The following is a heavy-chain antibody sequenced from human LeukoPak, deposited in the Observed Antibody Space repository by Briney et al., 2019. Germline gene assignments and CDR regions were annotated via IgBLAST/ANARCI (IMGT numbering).Heavy chain of an antibody. CDR2: IYPGDSGI. D-gene: IGHD6-19*01. CDR3: ARHLTYASAWYCPDS. CDR1: GYSFTSYW. J-gene: IGHJ4*02. Sequence: GESLKISCKGSGYSFTSYWIGWVRQMPGKGLEWMGIIYPGDSGIRYSPSFQGQVTISADKSISTAYLQWSSLKASDTAMYYCARHLTYASAWYCPDSWGQGTLVTVSS. V-gene: IGHV5-51*01.